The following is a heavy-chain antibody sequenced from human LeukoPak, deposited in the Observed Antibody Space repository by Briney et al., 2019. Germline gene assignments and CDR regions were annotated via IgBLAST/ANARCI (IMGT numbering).Heavy chain of an antibody. CDR3: AAAFDY. CDR1: GGSISSSSYY. D-gene: IGHD6-25*01. CDR2: TYYGGNT. V-gene: IGHV4-39*01. Sequence: SETLSLTCTVSGGSISSSSYYWGWIRQPPGKGLEWIGNTYYGGNTYYNPSLKSRVTISVDTSKNQFPLELNSVTAADTAVYYCAAAFDYWGQGTLVTVSS. J-gene: IGHJ4*02.